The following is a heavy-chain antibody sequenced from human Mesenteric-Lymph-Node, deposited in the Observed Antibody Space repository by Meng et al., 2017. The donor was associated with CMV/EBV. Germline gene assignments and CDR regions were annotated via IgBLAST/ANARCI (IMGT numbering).Heavy chain of an antibody. Sequence: GESLKISCTASGMTFPDCVVTWVRQAPGKGLEWVANIRQDGSEEHYLGSVRGRFTISRDNAKNSLYLQMTNLRVEDTAVYYCAREMVVVSYGLDVWGQGATVTVSS. CDR2: IRQDGSEE. CDR3: AREMVVVSYGLDV. V-gene: IGHV3-7*01. CDR1: GMTFPDCV. J-gene: IGHJ6*02. D-gene: IGHD2-15*01.